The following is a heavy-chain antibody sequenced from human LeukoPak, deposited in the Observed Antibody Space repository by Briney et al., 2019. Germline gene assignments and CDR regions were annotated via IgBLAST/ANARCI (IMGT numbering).Heavy chain of an antibody. Sequence: PGGSLRLSCVASGFTFSNYWMHWVRQVPGKGLEWVSRSDSDGRYTTYADSVKGRLTISRDNANNTLYLQMNSLRAEDTAVYYCARSFYESSGYYLGYWGQGTLVTVSS. V-gene: IGHV3-74*03. J-gene: IGHJ4*02. CDR2: SDSDGRYT. D-gene: IGHD3-22*01. CDR3: ARSFYESSGYYLGY. CDR1: GFTFSNYW.